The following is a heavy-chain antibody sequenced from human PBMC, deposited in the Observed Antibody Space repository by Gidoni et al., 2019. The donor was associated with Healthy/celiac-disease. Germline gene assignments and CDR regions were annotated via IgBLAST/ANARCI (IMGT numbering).Heavy chain of an antibody. CDR1: GFTVSSNY. Sequence: EVQLVESGGGLVQPGGSLRLSCAASGFTVSSNYMSWVRQAPGKGLEWVSIIYSGGNTYYADSVKGRFTISRDNSKNTLDLQMNSLRTEDMAVYYCARGIGLWFGEIFYFYHAMDVWGQGTTVTVSS. CDR3: ARGIGLWFGEIFYFYHAMDV. V-gene: IGHV3-66*02. CDR2: IYSGGNT. J-gene: IGHJ6*02. D-gene: IGHD3-10*01.